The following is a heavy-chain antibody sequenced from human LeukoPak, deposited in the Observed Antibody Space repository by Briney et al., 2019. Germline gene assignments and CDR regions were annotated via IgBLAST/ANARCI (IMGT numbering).Heavy chain of an antibody. CDR2: INHSGST. CDR1: GGSFSGYY. J-gene: IGHJ4*02. CDR3: ARGVLADY. D-gene: IGHD2-8*01. V-gene: IGHV4-34*01. Sequence: SETLSLTCAVYGGSFSGYYWSWIRQPPGKGLEWIGEINHSGSTNYNPSLKSRVTISVDTSKNQFSLKLSSVTAADTAVYYCARGVLADYWGQGTLITVSS.